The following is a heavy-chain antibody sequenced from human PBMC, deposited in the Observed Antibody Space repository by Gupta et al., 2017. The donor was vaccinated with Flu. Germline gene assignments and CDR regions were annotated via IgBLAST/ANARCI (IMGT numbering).Heavy chain of an antibody. D-gene: IGHD5-24*01. Sequence: QVQLVESGGGVVQPGRSLRLSCAASGFTFSSYGMHLVRQAPGKGLEWVAVISYDGSNKYYADSVKGRFTISRDNSKNTLYLQMNSLRAEDTAVYYCAKEWVEMAMKLDAFDIWGQGTMVTVSS. V-gene: IGHV3-30*18. CDR2: ISYDGSNK. CDR3: AKEWVEMAMKLDAFDI. J-gene: IGHJ3*02. CDR1: GFTFSSYG.